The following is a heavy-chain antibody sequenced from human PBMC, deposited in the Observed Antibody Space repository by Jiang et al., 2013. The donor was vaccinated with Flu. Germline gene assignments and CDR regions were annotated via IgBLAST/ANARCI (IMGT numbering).Heavy chain of an antibody. CDR1: GGSITSSSHY. Sequence: PGLVKPSETLSLTCSVSGGSITSSSHYWGWIRQPPGKGLEWIGSIYYSGNTYYNPSLKSRVTISVDTSKNHVSLKLTSVTAANTAVYYCARHSSIVPAAHWYFDLWGRGTLVTVSS. V-gene: IGHV4-39*07. CDR3: ARHSSIVPAAHWYFDL. D-gene: IGHD2-2*01. CDR2: IYYSGNT. J-gene: IGHJ2*01.